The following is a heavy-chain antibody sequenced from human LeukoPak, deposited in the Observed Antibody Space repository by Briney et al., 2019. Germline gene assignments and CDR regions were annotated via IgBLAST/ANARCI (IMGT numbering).Heavy chain of an antibody. V-gene: IGHV3-21*01. CDR1: GFTFSSYT. D-gene: IGHD2-21*02. J-gene: IGHJ6*02. Sequence: GGSLRLSCAASGFTFSSYTMNWFRQAPGKGLEWVSSISRSSTYIYYADSVKGRFTISRDNAQNSLYLQMNSLRAEDTAVYYCARDLKVTGTDGAYHYYGMDVWGHGTTVAVSS. CDR3: ARDLKVTGTDGAYHYYGMDV. CDR2: ISRSSTYI.